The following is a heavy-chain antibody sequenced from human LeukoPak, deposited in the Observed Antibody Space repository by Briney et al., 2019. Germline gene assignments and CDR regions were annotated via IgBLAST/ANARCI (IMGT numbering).Heavy chain of an antibody. CDR1: GYTFTSYG. D-gene: IGHD3-16*02. CDR2: ISAYNGNT. V-gene: IGHV1-18*01. CDR3: ARDDYVWGGYRSGFDY. J-gene: IGHJ4*02. Sequence: ASVKVSCKASGYTFTSYGISWVRQAPGQGLEWTGWISAYNGNTNYAQKLQGRVTMTTDTSTSTAYMELRSLRSDDTAVYYCARDDYVWGGYRSGFDYWGQGTLVTVSS.